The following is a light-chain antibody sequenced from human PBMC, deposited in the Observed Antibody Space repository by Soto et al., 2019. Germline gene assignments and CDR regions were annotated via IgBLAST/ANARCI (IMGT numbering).Light chain of an antibody. V-gene: IGKV3-15*01. J-gene: IGKJ2*01. CDR2: DAS. CDR3: LQYSTWPPLYT. Sequence: EIVMTQSPAALSVSLGERVSLTCRASQAVSSYLPWYQQKPGQAPRLLISDASTRATDIPDRFSGSGSVTDFTLTISSLQSSDLAVYYCLQYSTWPPLYTFGQGTKLEIK. CDR1: QAVSSY.